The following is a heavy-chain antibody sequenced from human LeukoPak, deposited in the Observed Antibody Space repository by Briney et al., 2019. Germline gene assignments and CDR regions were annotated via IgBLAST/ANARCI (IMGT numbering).Heavy chain of an antibody. J-gene: IGHJ4*02. CDR2: IFTSGST. Sequence: SETLSLTCTVSGGSISSYYWSWIRQPAGKGLEWIGRIFTSGSTNYNPSLKSRVTMSVDTSKNQFSLKLSSVTAADTAVYYCATDLEYSSSSPPAYWGQGTLVTVSS. CDR3: ATDLEYSSSSPPAY. V-gene: IGHV4-4*07. D-gene: IGHD6-6*01. CDR1: GGSISSYY.